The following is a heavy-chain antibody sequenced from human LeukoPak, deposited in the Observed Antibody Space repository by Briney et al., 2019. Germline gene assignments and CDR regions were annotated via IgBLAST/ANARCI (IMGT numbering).Heavy chain of an antibody. CDR2: VSHSGST. J-gene: IGHJ4*02. CDR1: GGSFSGYY. CDR3: ATDTYYDILTGYSSVDY. Sequence: PSETLSLTCAVYGGSFSGYYWSWIRQPPGKGLEWIGEVSHSGSTNYNPSLKSRVTISVDTSKNQFSLKLSSVTAADTAVYYCATDTYYDILTGYSSVDYWGQGTLVTVSS. V-gene: IGHV4-34*01. D-gene: IGHD3-9*01.